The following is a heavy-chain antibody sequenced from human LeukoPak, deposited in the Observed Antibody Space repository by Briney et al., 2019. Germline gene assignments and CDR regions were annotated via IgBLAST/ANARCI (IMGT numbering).Heavy chain of an antibody. CDR3: ARDLVVVVAATQELYYYGMDV. J-gene: IGHJ6*02. V-gene: IGHV3-30*04. Sequence: GGSLRLSCAASGFTFSSYAMHWVRQAPGKGLEWVAVISYDGSNKYYADSVKGQFTISRDNSKNTLYLQMNSLRAEDTAVYYCARDLVVVVAATQELYYYGMDVWGQGTTVTVSS. CDR2: ISYDGSNK. CDR1: GFTFSSYA. D-gene: IGHD2-15*01.